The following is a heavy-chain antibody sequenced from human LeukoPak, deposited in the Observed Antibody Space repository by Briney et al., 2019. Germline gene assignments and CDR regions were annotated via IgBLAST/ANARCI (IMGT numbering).Heavy chain of an antibody. V-gene: IGHV3-23*01. Sequence: GGPLRLSCAASGFTFDDYAMHWVRQAPGKGLEWVSAISGSGGSTYYADSVKGRFTISRDNSKNTLYLQMNSLRAEDTAVYYCAKEDLYSSGYPYYFDYWGQGTLVTVSS. CDR3: AKEDLYSSGYPYYFDY. CDR1: GFTFDDYA. J-gene: IGHJ4*02. D-gene: IGHD3-22*01. CDR2: ISGSGGST.